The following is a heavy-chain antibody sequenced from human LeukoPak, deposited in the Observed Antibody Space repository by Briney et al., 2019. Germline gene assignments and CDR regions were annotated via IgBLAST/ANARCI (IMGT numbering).Heavy chain of an antibody. CDR2: ISGSSAYT. CDR3: AKSERFYCSGGTCYPNWFDP. Sequence: GGSLRLSCAASGFTFSTYAMNWVRQAPGKGLEWVSAISGSSAYTNYADSVKGRFTISRDNSKNTLCLQMNSLRAEDTAVYYCAKSERFYCSGGTCYPNWFDPWGQGTLVTVSS. V-gene: IGHV3-23*01. J-gene: IGHJ5*02. D-gene: IGHD2-15*01. CDR1: GFTFSTYA.